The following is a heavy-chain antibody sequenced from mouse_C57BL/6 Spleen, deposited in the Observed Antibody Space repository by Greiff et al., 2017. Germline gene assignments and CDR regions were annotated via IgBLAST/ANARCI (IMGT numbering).Heavy chain of an antibody. D-gene: IGHD1-1*01. CDR3: ARSGYYGSSYYAMDY. Sequence: VQLVESGAELMKPGASVKLSCKATGYTFTGYWIEWVKQRPGHGLEWIGEILPGSGSTNYNEKFKGKATFTADTSSNTAYMQLSCLTTEDSAIYYCARSGYYGSSYYAMDYWGQGTSVTVSS. V-gene: IGHV1-9*01. CDR2: ILPGSGST. J-gene: IGHJ4*01. CDR1: GYTFTGYW.